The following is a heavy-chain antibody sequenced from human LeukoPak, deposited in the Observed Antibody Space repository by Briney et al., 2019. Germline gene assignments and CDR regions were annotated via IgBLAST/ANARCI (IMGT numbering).Heavy chain of an antibody. V-gene: IGHV3-53*01. D-gene: IGHD3-16*01. Sequence: PGGSLRLSCAASGFTVSSNYMSRVRQAPGKGLEWVSVIYSGGSTYYADSVKGRFTISRDNSKNTLYLQMNSLRAEDTAVYYCARVYGYTALDYWGQGTLVTVSS. CDR3: ARVYGYTALDY. CDR2: IYSGGST. J-gene: IGHJ4*02. CDR1: GFTVSSNY.